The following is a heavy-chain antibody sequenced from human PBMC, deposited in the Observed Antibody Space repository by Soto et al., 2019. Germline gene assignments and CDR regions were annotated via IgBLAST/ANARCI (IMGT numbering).Heavy chain of an antibody. CDR2: IIPLFDTT. J-gene: IGHJ6*02. D-gene: IGHD3-16*01. CDR3: ARGGDHYYGMDV. Sequence: QVQLVQSGAEVKKPGSSVKVSCKASGGTFSNYAISWVRQAPGQGLEWMGGIIPLFDTTNYLQKFQGRVTITADEFTSTAYMELSSLTSHDPAIYYCARGGDHYYGMDVWGQGTTVTVSS. V-gene: IGHV1-69*01. CDR1: GGTFSNYA.